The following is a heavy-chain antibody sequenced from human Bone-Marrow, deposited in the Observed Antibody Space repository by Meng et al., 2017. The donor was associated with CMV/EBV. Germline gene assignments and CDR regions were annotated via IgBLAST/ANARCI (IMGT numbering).Heavy chain of an antibody. V-gene: IGHV3-30*14. CDR2: ISFKGNNK. CDR3: ARDLSTSYFYNGVLNYYYYGMDV. Sequence: GGSLRLSCAASGFTFRSDHLHWVRQAPGKGLQWVALISFKGNNKFYADSVKGRFTFSRDNYKNTLSLQMNSQRADDTAVYYCARDLSTSYFYNGVLNYYYYGMDVWGQRTTVTVSS. J-gene: IGHJ6*02. D-gene: IGHD2-8*01. CDR1: GFTFRSDH.